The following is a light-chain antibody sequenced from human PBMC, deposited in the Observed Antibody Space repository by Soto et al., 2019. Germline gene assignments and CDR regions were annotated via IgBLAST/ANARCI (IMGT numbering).Light chain of an antibody. CDR1: SSDVGGYSY. CDR3: ASYTTSSTYV. Sequence: QPASVSGSPGQSIAISCTGTSSDVGGYSYVSWYQQQPGKAPKLVISDVSNRPSGVSDRFSGSKSGNTASLTISGLQTEDEADYYCASYTTSSTYVFGTGTKVTVL. V-gene: IGLV2-14*01. CDR2: DVS. J-gene: IGLJ1*01.